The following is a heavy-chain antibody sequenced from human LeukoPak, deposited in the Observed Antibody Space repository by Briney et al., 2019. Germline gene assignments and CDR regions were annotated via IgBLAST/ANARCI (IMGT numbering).Heavy chain of an antibody. D-gene: IGHD2-8*01. CDR3: ARQPILGYCTNGVCYDNWFDP. J-gene: IGHJ5*02. V-gene: IGHV3-20*04. Sequence: GGSLRLSCAASGFTLISYWMAWVRQAPGKGLEWVSGINWNGGSTGYADSVKGRFTISRDNAKNSLYLQMNSLRAEDTALYYCARQPILGYCTNGVCYDNWFDPWGQGTLVTVSS. CDR2: INWNGGST. CDR1: GFTLISYW.